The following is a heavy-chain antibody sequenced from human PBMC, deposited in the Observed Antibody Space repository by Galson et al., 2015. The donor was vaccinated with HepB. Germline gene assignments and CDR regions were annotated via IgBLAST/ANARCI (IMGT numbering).Heavy chain of an antibody. V-gene: IGHV1-24*01. D-gene: IGHD3-16*01. CDR1: GYTLTELS. J-gene: IGHJ4*02. CDR2: FDPEDGET. CDR3: ATGDLDLDY. Sequence: SVKVSCKVSGYTLTELSMHWVRQAPGKGLEWMGGFDPEDGETIYAQKFQGRVTMTEETSTDTAYMELSSLRSEDTAVYYCATGDLDLDYWGQGILVTVSS.